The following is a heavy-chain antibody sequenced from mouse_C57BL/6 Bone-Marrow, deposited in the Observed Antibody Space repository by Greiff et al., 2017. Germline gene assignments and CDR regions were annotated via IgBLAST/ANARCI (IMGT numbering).Heavy chain of an antibody. CDR2: ISSGGSYT. CDR3: ARYTMVTTRPMDY. J-gene: IGHJ4*01. CDR1: GFTFSSYG. Sequence: EVQLVESGGDLVKPGGSLKLSCAASGFTFSSYGMSWVRQTPDKRLEWVATISSGGSYTYYPDSVKGRFTISRDNAKNTLYLQMSSLKSEDTAMYYCARYTMVTTRPMDYWGQGTSVTVSS. D-gene: IGHD2-2*01. V-gene: IGHV5-6*01.